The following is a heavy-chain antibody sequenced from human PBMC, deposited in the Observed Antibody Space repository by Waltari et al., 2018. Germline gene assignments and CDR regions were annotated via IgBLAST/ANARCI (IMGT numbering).Heavy chain of an antibody. V-gene: IGHV1-8*03. CDR2: MNPNRGNT. CDR1: GYTFTSYD. D-gene: IGHD3-3*01. J-gene: IGHJ3*02. Sequence: QVQLVQSGAEVKKPGASVKVSCKASGYTFTSYDINWVRQATGQGLEWMGWMNPNRGNTGYAQKFQGRVTITRNTSISTAYMELSSLRSEDTAVYYCARGLYDFWSGYPDAFDIWGQGTMVTVSS. CDR3: ARGLYDFWSGYPDAFDI.